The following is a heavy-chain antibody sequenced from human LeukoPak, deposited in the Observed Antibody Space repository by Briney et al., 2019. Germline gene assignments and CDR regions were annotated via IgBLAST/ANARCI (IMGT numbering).Heavy chain of an antibody. J-gene: IGHJ4*02. CDR3: AKDWGYCGGDCYTYYFDY. D-gene: IGHD2-21*02. CDR2: ISGSGGST. CDR1: GFTFSSYA. V-gene: IGHV3-23*01. Sequence: GVSLRLSCAASGFTFSSYAMSWVRQAPGKGLEWVSAISGSGGSTYYADSVKGRFTISRDNSKNTLYLQMNSLRAEDTAVYYCAKDWGYCGGDCYTYYFDYWGQGTLVTVSS.